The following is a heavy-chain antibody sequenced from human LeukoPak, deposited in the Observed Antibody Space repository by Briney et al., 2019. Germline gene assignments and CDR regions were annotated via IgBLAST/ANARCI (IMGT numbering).Heavy chain of an antibody. CDR2: ISSGTT. CDR1: GGSLHRSF. V-gene: IGHV4-4*07. Sequence: PSETLSLTCIVSGGSLHRSFWTWVRQPPGKGLQWIGRISSGTTDYSPSLKSRLTISIDTLMNQFSLRLASVTAADTAVYYCGRRPAVDGPIDNWGQGILVAVSS. CDR3: GRRPAVDGPIDN. J-gene: IGHJ4*02. D-gene: IGHD3/OR15-3a*01.